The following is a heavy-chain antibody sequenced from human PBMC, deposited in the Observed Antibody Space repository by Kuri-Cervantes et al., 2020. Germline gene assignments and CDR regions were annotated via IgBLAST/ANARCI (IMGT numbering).Heavy chain of an antibody. CDR1: GFTFNSYG. CDR3: AKMGQVWFGEDWFDP. D-gene: IGHD3-10*01. V-gene: IGHV3-33*06. Sequence: GESLKISCAASGFTFNSYGMHWVRQAPGKGLEWVAVIWYDGSNKYYADSVKGRFTISRDNSKNTLYLQMNSLRAEDTAVYYCAKMGQVWFGEDWFDPWGQGTLVTVSS. J-gene: IGHJ5*02. CDR2: IWYDGSNK.